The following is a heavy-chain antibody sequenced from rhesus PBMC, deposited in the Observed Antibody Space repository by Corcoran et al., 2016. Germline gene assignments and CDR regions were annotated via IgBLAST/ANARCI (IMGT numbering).Heavy chain of an antibody. D-gene: IGHD5-24*01. J-gene: IGHJ4*01. CDR1: GFSISTTGTG. Sequence: QVTLKESGPALVKPTQTLTLTCTFSGFSISTTGTGVGWIRQPPGKALEWLASIYWNDSKYYSTSLKSSLTISKDTSKNQVVLTMTNMDPVDTATYCCARDTVDFDYWGQGVLVTVSS. V-gene: IGHV2-95*01. CDR3: ARDTVDFDY. CDR2: IYWNDSK.